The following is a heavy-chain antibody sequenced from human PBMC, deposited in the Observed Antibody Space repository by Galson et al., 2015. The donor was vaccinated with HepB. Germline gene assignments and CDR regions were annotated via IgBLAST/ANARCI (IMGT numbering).Heavy chain of an antibody. D-gene: IGHD3-10*01. Sequence: ETLSLTCTVSGGSISSSSYYWGWIRQPPGKGLEWIGSIYYSGSTYYNPSLKSRVTISVDTSKNQFSLKLSSVTAADTAVYYCASGVYYGSGSYGDAFDIWGQGTMVTVSS. CDR3: ASGVYYGSGSYGDAFDI. J-gene: IGHJ3*02. V-gene: IGHV4-39*01. CDR2: IYYSGST. CDR1: GGSISSSSYY.